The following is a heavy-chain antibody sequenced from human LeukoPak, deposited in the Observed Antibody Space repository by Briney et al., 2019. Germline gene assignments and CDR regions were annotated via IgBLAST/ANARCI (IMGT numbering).Heavy chain of an antibody. CDR2: INPNSGGT. Sequence: ASVKVSCKASGYTFTGYYMHWVRQAPGQGLEWMGWINPNSGGTNYAQKFQERVTITRDMSTSTAYMELSSLRSEDTAVYYCAVYGSGRTNWFDPWGQGTLVTVSS. V-gene: IGHV1-2*02. CDR1: GYTFTGYY. J-gene: IGHJ5*02. CDR3: AVYGSGRTNWFDP. D-gene: IGHD3-10*01.